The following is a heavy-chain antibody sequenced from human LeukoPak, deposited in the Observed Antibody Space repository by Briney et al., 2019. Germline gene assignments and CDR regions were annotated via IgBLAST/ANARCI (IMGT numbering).Heavy chain of an antibody. Sequence: GGSLRLSCAASGFTFSSYAMSWVRLAPGKGLEWVSGIIGSGGSTYYADSVRGRFTISRDTSKNTLYLQTNSLRAEDTAVYYCAKAVSGSYDRPFDYWGQGTLVTVSS. CDR2: IIGSGGST. CDR3: AKAVSGSYDRPFDY. CDR1: GFTFSSYA. D-gene: IGHD1-26*01. J-gene: IGHJ4*02. V-gene: IGHV3-23*01.